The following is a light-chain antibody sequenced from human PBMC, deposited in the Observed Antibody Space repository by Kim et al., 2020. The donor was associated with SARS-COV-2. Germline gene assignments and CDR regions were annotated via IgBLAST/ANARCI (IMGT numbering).Light chain of an antibody. Sequence: DIVMTQSPDSLAVSLGERAAINCKSSQSVLYRSTNKYYLAWYQQKPGQPPKLLIYWASTREFGVPDRFSGSGSGTDFTLTISSLQAEDVAVYYCQQYYSTPPWTFGQGTKVDIK. CDR2: WAS. V-gene: IGKV4-1*01. CDR1: QSVLYRSTNKYY. J-gene: IGKJ1*01. CDR3: QQYYSTPPWT.